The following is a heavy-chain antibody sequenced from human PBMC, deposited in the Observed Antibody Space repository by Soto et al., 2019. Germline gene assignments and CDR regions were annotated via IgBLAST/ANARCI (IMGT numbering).Heavy chain of an antibody. J-gene: IGHJ4*02. D-gene: IGHD3-22*01. CDR3: ARDSGYYSFDY. CDR1: GFTFSSYA. CDR2: ISYDGSNK. V-gene: IGHV3-30-3*01. Sequence: GGSLRLSCAASGFTFSSYAMHWVRQAPGKGLEWVAVISYDGSNKYYADSVKGRFTISRDNSKNTLYLQMNSLRAEDTAVYYCARDSGYYSFDYWGQGTLVTAPQ.